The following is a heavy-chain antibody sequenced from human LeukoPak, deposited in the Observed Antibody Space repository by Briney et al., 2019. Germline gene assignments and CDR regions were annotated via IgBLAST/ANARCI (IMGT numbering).Heavy chain of an antibody. J-gene: IGHJ4*02. Sequence: PGGSLRLSCAASGFFFSNYEVNWVRQAPGKGLEWVSYISSSGSPIYYADSVKGRFTISRDNAKNSLFLQMNSLRAEDTAVYYCETYYYDTSGYYLDYWGQGTLVAVSS. CDR2: ISSSGSPI. CDR1: GFFFSNYE. V-gene: IGHV3-48*03. D-gene: IGHD3-22*01. CDR3: ETYYYDTSGYYLDY.